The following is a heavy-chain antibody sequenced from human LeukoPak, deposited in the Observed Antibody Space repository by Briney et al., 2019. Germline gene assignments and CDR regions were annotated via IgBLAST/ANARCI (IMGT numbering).Heavy chain of an antibody. V-gene: IGHV3-7*01. Sequence: GGSLRLSCAASGFTLSDYWMSGVRPARGKGLVWVANIDQDGSDENYVDSVKGRFTISRDDAKNSLYLQMDSLRAEDTAVYYCAREVFGRGRVPIPFDYWGQGTLVTVSS. CDR3: AREVFGRGRVPIPFDY. CDR1: GFTLSDYW. D-gene: IGHD2-8*01. CDR2: IDQDGSDE. J-gene: IGHJ4*02.